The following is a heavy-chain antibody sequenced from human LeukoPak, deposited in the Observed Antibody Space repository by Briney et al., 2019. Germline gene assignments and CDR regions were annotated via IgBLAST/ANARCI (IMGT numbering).Heavy chain of an antibody. Sequence: PSETLSLTCTVSGGSISSGGYYWSWIRQHPGKGLEWIGYIYYSGSTYYNPSLKSRVTISVDTSKNQFSLKLSSVTAADTAVYYCARGLNDYGDYVVLSDLYYFDYWGQGTLVTVSS. CDR1: GGSISSGGYY. CDR3: ARGLNDYGDYVVLSDLYYFDY. V-gene: IGHV4-31*03. CDR2: IYYSGST. D-gene: IGHD4-17*01. J-gene: IGHJ4*02.